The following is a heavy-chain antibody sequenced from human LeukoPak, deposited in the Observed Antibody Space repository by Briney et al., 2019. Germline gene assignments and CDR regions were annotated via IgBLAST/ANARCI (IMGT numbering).Heavy chain of an antibody. V-gene: IGHV4-4*07. CDR2: IYTSGST. J-gene: IGHJ3*02. CDR3: ARAWNYYDSSGYYHDDAFDI. CDR1: GDSISTFY. D-gene: IGHD3-22*01. Sequence: PSETLSLTCTVFGDSISTFYWSWIRQPAGKGLEWIGHIYTSGSTNYNPALKSRVTMSVATSKNQFSLKLSSVTAADTAVYYCARAWNYYDSSGYYHDDAFDIWGQGTMVTVSS.